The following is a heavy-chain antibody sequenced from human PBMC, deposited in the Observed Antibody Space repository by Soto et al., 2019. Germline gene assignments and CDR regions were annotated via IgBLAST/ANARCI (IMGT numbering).Heavy chain of an antibody. D-gene: IGHD7-27*01. CDR1: GGSISSYY. CDR2: IYYSGST. V-gene: IGHV4-59*01. Sequence: SETLSLTCTVSGGSISSYYWSWIRQPPGKGLEWIGYIYYSGSTNYNPSIKSRVTISVATSKNRVSLNLTSVIAADTAIYYCTRANWYSEYWGQGTLVTVSS. CDR3: TRANWYSEY. J-gene: IGHJ4*02.